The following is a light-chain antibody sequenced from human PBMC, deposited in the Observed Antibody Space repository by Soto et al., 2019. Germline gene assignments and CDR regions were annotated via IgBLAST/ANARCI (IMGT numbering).Light chain of an antibody. CDR2: WAS. CDR3: QQYYSTPLT. V-gene: IGKV4-1*01. J-gene: IGKJ4*01. CDR1: QSVLYSSNNKNY. Sequence: DIVMTQSPDSLAVSLGERATINCKSSQSVLYSSNNKNYLAWYQQKPGQPPKLLIYWASTRESGVPDRFSGSGSGTDFTLTISSLQAEDVAVSYCQQYYSTPLTFGGGNKVEIK.